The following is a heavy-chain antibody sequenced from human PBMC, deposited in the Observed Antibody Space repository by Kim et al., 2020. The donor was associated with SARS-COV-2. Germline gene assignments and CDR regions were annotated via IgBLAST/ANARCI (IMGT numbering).Heavy chain of an antibody. D-gene: IGHD2-21*02. J-gene: IGHJ4*02. CDR1: GFTFSSYG. V-gene: IGHV3-30*18. CDR3: AKGPLAYCGGDCYSEFDY. CDR2: ISYDGSNK. Sequence: GGSLRLSCAASGFTFSSYGMHWVRQAPGKGLEWVAVISYDGSNKYYADSVKGRFTISRDNSKNTLYLQMNSLRAEDTAVYYCAKGPLAYCGGDCYSEFDYWGQGTLVTVSS.